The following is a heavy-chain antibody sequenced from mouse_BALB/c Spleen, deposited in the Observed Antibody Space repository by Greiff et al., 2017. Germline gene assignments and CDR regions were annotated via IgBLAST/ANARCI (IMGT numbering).Heavy chain of an antibody. J-gene: IGHJ4*01. CDR2: ISYSGST. CDR1: GYSITSDYA. CDR3: ARAGLRRAMDY. D-gene: IGHD2-4*01. V-gene: IGHV3-2*02. Sequence: EVKLMESGPGLVKPSQSLSLTCTVTGYSITSDYAWNWIRQFPGNQLEWMGYISYSGSTSYNPSLKSRISITRDTSKNQFFLQLNSVTTEDTATYYCARAGLRRAMDYWGQGTSVTVSS.